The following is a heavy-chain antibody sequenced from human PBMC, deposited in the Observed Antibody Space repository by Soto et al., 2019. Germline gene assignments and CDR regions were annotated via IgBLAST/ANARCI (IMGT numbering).Heavy chain of an antibody. Sequence: EVQLVESGGGLVQPGGSLKLSCAASGFTFSGSAMHWVRQASVKGLEWVGRIRSKANSYATAYAASVKGRFTISRDDSKNTAYLQMNSLKTEDTAVYYCTSQPGIAVAGHNWFDPWGQGTLVTVSS. CDR2: IRSKANSYAT. CDR1: GFTFSGSA. CDR3: TSQPGIAVAGHNWFDP. J-gene: IGHJ5*02. D-gene: IGHD6-19*01. V-gene: IGHV3-73*01.